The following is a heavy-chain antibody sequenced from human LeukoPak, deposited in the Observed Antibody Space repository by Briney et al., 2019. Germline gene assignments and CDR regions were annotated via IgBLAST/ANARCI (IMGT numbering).Heavy chain of an antibody. Sequence: PGGSLRLSCAASGFPFSEYSMNWVRQAPGEGLAWVSSVRSGGDKTYYADSVQGRFTISRDDSRNTLYLQMDSLRPEDTAVYYCVNRVGTNSGPFEYWGQGILVIVS. V-gene: IGHV3-23*01. CDR2: VRSGGDKT. CDR1: GFPFSEYS. J-gene: IGHJ4*02. D-gene: IGHD4/OR15-4a*01. CDR3: VNRVGTNSGPFEY.